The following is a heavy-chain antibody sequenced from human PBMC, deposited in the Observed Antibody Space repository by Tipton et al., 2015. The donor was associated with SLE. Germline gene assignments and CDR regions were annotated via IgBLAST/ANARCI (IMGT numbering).Heavy chain of an antibody. D-gene: IGHD3-22*01. Sequence: SLRLSCAASGFTFDDYAMHWVRQAPGKGLEWVSSISSSSSYIYYADSVKGRFTISRDNAKNSLYLQMNSLRAEDTAVYYCAREFDDSSGYYLLYYYGMDVWGQGTTVTVSS. V-gene: IGHV3-21*01. CDR1: GFTFDDYA. CDR3: AREFDDSSGYYLLYYYGMDV. CDR2: ISSSSSYI. J-gene: IGHJ6*02.